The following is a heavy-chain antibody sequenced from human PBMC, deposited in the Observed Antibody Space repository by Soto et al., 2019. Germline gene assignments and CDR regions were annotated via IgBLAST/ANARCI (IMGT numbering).Heavy chain of an antibody. CDR3: ARMSSSWYLEIDY. V-gene: IGHV1-69*13. Sequence: SVKVSCKASGGTFSSYAISWVRQAPGQGLEWMGGIIPIFGTANYAQKFQGRVTITADESTSTAYMELSSLRSEDTAVYYCARMSSSWYLEIDYWGQGTLVTVSS. CDR1: GGTFSSYA. CDR2: IIPIFGTA. D-gene: IGHD6-13*01. J-gene: IGHJ4*02.